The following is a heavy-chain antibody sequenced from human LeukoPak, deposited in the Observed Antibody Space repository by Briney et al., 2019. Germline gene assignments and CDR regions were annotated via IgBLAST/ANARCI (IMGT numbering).Heavy chain of an antibody. CDR2: IRGNGET. CDR3: AKASWVSSTDAVR. D-gene: IGHD3-16*01. V-gene: IGHV3-23*01. Sequence: PGGALRLSCAATGLSLSSFPRNWVRPGPARGLEWVSSIRGNGETFYEDSVKCRFILSSDSCRNTVYFQLNKLRVEDTAIYYCAKASWVSSTDAVRWGQGTLVTVSS. J-gene: IGHJ4*02. CDR1: GLSLSSFP.